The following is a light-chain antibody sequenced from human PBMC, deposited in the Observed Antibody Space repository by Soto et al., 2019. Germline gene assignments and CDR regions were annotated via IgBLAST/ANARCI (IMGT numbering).Light chain of an antibody. V-gene: IGKV3-15*01. CDR1: QSVSSN. Sequence: EIRMTQSPATLSVSPGERATLSCRASQSVSSNLAWYQQKPGQAPRLLIYAASTRATGIPARFSGSGSGTEFTLTISSLQSEDFAVYYCQQYNDWWTFGQGTKVDIK. CDR2: AAS. J-gene: IGKJ1*01. CDR3: QQYNDWWT.